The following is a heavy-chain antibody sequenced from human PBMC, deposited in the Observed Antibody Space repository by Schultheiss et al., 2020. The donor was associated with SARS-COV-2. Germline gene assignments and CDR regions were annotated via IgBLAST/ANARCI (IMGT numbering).Heavy chain of an antibody. Sequence: GESLKISCAASGFTFSSYWMHWVRQAPGKGLVWVSRINSDGSSTSYADSVKGRFTISRDNAKNSLYLQMNSLRAEDTAVYYCAREGLYSSSWYDAFDIWGQGTTVTVSS. CDR3: AREGLYSSSWYDAFDI. J-gene: IGHJ3*02. CDR1: GFTFSSYW. V-gene: IGHV3-74*01. D-gene: IGHD6-13*01. CDR2: INSDGSST.